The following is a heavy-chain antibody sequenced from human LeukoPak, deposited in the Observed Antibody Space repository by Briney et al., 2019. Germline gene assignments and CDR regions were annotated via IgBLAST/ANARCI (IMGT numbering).Heavy chain of an antibody. CDR1: GFTFSSYS. J-gene: IGHJ4*02. CDR3: ARSAGIVVVTPSDY. V-gene: IGHV3-21*01. D-gene: IGHD3-22*01. Sequence: GGSLRLSCAASGFTFSSYSMNWVRQAPGKGLEWVSSISSSSSYIYYADSVKGRFTISRDNAKNSLYLQMNSLRAEDTAVYYCARSAGIVVVTPSDYWGQGTLVTVSS. CDR2: ISSSSSYI.